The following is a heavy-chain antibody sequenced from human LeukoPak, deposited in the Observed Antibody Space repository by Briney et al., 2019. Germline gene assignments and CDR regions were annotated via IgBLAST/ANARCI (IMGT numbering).Heavy chain of an antibody. V-gene: IGHV3-7*03. J-gene: IGHJ4*02. Sequence: GGSLRLSCAASGFTFSSYWMSWVRQAPGKGLEWVANIKQDGSEKYYVGSVKGRFTISRDNAKNSLYLQMSSLRAEDTAVYYCARTYYYASGSYWPWGQGTLVTVSS. CDR1: GFTFSSYW. D-gene: IGHD3-10*01. CDR3: ARTYYYASGSYWP. CDR2: IKQDGSEK.